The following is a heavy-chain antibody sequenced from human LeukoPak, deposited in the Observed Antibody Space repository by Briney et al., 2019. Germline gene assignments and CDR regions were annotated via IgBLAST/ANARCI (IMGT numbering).Heavy chain of an antibody. V-gene: IGHV3-74*01. CDR3: ARSVFYVYPYYYYMDV. J-gene: IGHJ6*03. D-gene: IGHD5/OR15-5a*01. CDR1: GVTLKGYW. Sequence: GGSLRLSGAGSGVTLKGYWMFWVRQAPGKGLKWLSLIDADGSATNHADSVKGRFTISRDDATNTLFLQMNSLRAEDTAVYFCARSVFYVYPYYYYMDVWGKGTTVTVSS. CDR2: IDADGSAT.